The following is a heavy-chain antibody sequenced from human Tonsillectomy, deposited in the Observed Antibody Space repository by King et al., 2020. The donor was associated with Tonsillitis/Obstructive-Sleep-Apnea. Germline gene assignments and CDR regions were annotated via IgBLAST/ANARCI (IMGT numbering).Heavy chain of an antibody. CDR3: ARAGSSSWNYYYYYYYMDV. CDR1: GGSISSYY. Sequence: QLQESGPGLVKPSETLSLTCTVSGGSISSYYWSWIRQPPGKELEWIGDIYYSGSTNYNPSLKSRVTISVDTSKNQFSLKLSSVTAADTAVYYCARAGSSSWNYYYYYYYMDVWGKGTTVTVSS. D-gene: IGHD6-13*01. CDR2: IYYSGST. J-gene: IGHJ6*03. V-gene: IGHV4-59*01.